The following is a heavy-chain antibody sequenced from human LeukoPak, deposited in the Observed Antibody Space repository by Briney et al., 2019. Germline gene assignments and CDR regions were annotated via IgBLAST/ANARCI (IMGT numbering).Heavy chain of an antibody. J-gene: IGHJ4*02. CDR3: ARRVATTGRYYFDY. CDR2: IYYSGSA. D-gene: IGHD1-1*01. Sequence: SETLSLTCTVSGGSISSYYWSWIRQPPGKGLEWIGYIYYSGSAKYNPSLESRVTISVDASKNQFSLKLNSVTAADTAVYYCARRVATTGRYYFDYWGQGALVTVSS. V-gene: IGHV4-59*08. CDR1: GGSISSYY.